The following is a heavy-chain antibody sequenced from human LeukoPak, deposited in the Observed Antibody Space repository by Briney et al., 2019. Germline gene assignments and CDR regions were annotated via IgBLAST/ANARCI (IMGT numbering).Heavy chain of an antibody. J-gene: IGHJ4*02. V-gene: IGHV1-2*02. CDR2: INPNSGGT. D-gene: IGHD5-12*01. CDR3: ARDHPGYSGYDHDY. Sequence: MHWVRQXPGQGLEWMGWINPNSGGTNYAQKFQGRVTMTRDTSISTAYMELSRLRSDDTAVYYCARDHPGYSGYDHDYWGQGTLVTVSS.